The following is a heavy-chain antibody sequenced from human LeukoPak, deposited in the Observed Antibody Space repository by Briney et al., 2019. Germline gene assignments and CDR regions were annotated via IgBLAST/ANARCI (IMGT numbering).Heavy chain of an antibody. J-gene: IGHJ4*02. CDR1: GFTFSSYS. CDR2: ISSSSSYI. CDR3: ARVPVSDIVVVPAASLYFDY. D-gene: IGHD2-2*01. V-gene: IGHV3-21*01. Sequence: GGSLRLSCAASGFTFSSYSMNWVRQAPGKGLEWVSSISSSSSYIYYADSVKGRFTISRDNAKNSLYLQMNSLRAEDTAVYYCARVPVSDIVVVPAASLYFDYWGQGTLVTVSS.